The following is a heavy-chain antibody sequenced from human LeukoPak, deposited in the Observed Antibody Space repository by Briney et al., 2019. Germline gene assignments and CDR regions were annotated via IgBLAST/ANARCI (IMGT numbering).Heavy chain of an antibody. D-gene: IGHD2-2*01. CDR2: IYSGGSK. CDR3: ARGLLGSSTSVVYYFDY. V-gene: IGHV3-66*01. CDR1: GFTVSSNY. J-gene: IGHJ4*02. Sequence: AGGSLRLSCAASGFTVSSNYMNWVRQAPGKGLEWVSAIYSGGSKHYADSVKGRFTISRDNSKNTLYLQMNSLRVEDTAVYYCARGLLGSSTSVVYYFDYWGQGTLVTVSS.